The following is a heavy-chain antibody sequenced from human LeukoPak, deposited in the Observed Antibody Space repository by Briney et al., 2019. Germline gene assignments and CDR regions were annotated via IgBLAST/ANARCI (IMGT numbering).Heavy chain of an antibody. J-gene: IGHJ4*02. CDR1: GGSFSGYY. Sequence: SETLSLTCAVYGGSFSGYYWSWIRQPPGKGLEWIGEINHSGSTNYNPSLKSRVTISVDTSKNQFSLKLSSVTAADTAVYHCARFRAGRAVWGSYRYRYFDYWGQGTLVTVSS. CDR2: INHSGST. D-gene: IGHD3-16*02. CDR3: ARFRAGRAVWGSYRYRYFDY. V-gene: IGHV4-34*01.